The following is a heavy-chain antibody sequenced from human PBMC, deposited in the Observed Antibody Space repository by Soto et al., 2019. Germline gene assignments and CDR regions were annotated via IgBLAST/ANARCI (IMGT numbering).Heavy chain of an antibody. J-gene: IGHJ5*02. CDR1: GGSFSGYY. CDR2: INHSGST. V-gene: IGHV4-34*01. D-gene: IGHD6-25*01. Sequence: SETLSLTCAVYGGSFSGYYWSWIRQPPGKGLEWIGEINHSGSTNYNPSLKSRVTISVDTSKNQFSLKLSSVTAADTAVYYCASAAASAGWFDPRGQRTPVTVSS. CDR3: ASAAASAGWFDP.